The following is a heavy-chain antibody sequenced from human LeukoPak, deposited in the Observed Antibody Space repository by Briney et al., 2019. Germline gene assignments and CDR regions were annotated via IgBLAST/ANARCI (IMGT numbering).Heavy chain of an antibody. J-gene: IGHJ6*02. CDR1: GFTVSTNY. D-gene: IGHD1-14*01. V-gene: IGHV3-53*01. Sequence: GGSLRLSCAASGFTVSTNYMSWARQAPGKGLEWVSVVYSDGKTCYADAVKGRFTISKDSSRNTLYLQMNSLRAEDTAVYYCARHPGEPFYYAMDAWGQGTTVTVSS. CDR3: ARHPGEPFYYAMDA. CDR2: VYSDGKT.